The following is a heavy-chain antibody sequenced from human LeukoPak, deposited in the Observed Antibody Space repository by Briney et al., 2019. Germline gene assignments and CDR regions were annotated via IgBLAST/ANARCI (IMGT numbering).Heavy chain of an antibody. V-gene: IGHV3-30*04. J-gene: IGHJ4*02. Sequence: GSSLRLSCAASGFAFSSFAMHWVRQAPGKGLEWVAVTSYDGSEEFYADFVKGRFTISRDNSKNTLFLYMNSLRTEDTAVFYCARAKGIAVDGTGGRIDFWGRGPLVTVSS. CDR1: GFAFSSFA. CDR3: ARAKGIAVDGTGGRIDF. D-gene: IGHD6-13*01. CDR2: TSYDGSEE.